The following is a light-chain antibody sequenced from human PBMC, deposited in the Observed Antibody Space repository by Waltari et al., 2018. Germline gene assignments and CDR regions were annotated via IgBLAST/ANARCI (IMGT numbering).Light chain of an antibody. Sequence: ELVLTQSPGTLSLSPGETATLPCGVSPAIRKTYFAWYQQKPGQAPRLLIHGASNRATGIPDRFSGSGSGTDFTLTISRLEPEDFAVYYCQQYDRSPYTFGQGTKLEIK. J-gene: IGKJ2*01. CDR1: PAIRKTY. CDR3: QQYDRSPYT. V-gene: IGKV3-20*01. CDR2: GAS.